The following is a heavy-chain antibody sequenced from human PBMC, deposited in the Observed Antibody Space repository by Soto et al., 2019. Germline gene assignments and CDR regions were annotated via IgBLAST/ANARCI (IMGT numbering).Heavy chain of an antibody. CDR2: ISYKGTP. CDR1: GGSTFSSGYY. V-gene: IGHV4-39*01. J-gene: IGHJ4*02. Sequence: PSETLSLTCTVSGGSTFSSGYYFFCIRQPPWKGLEWIASISYKGTPYYNPSLQSRVTISLDMSKNQFSLNLDSVTAADTAVFYCARSTFWYYHENGGYYGFDNWGQGTLVTVSS. CDR3: ARSTFWYYHENGGYYGFDN. D-gene: IGHD3-22*01.